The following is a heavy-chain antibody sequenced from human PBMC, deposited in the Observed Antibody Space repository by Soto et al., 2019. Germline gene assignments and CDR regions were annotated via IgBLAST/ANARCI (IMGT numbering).Heavy chain of an antibody. D-gene: IGHD3-16*01. CDR3: ARPAWGDYYYGMDV. V-gene: IGHV4-30-2*01. J-gene: IGHJ6*02. Sequence: SETLSLTCAVSGGSISSGGYSWSWIRQPPGKGPEWIGYMYHSGSTYYNPSLKSRVTISIDRSKNQFSLKLSSVTAADTAVYYCARPAWGDYYYGMDVWGQGTTVTVSS. CDR1: GGSISSGGYS. CDR2: MYHSGST.